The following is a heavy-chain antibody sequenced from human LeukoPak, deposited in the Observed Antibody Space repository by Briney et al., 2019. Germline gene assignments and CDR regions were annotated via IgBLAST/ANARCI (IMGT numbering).Heavy chain of an antibody. V-gene: IGHV3-48*03. D-gene: IGHD6-6*01. CDR1: GFAFSAYE. Sequence: GGSLRLSCAASGFAFSAYEMNWVRQAPGKGLEWVAYFAGSDTTIYYADSVRGRFTISRDNAKNSLYLQMNSLRAEDTAVYYCARAHSSSDYYYYYMDVWGKGTTVTVSS. CDR2: FAGSDTTI. J-gene: IGHJ6*03. CDR3: ARAHSSSDYYYYYMDV.